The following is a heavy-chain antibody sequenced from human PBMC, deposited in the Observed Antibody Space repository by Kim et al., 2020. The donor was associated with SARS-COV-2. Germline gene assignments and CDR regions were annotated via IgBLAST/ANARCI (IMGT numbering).Heavy chain of an antibody. CDR2: ISSSSSYI. V-gene: IGHV3-21*01. Sequence: GGSLRLSCAASGFTFSSYSMNWVRQAPGKGLEWVSSISSSSSYIYYADSVKGRFTISRDNAKNSLYLQMNSLRAEDTAVYYCARDTDGNDILTGYLPYYYYYYGMDVWGQGTTVTVSS. D-gene: IGHD3-9*01. CDR3: ARDTDGNDILTGYLPYYYYYYGMDV. CDR1: GFTFSSYS. J-gene: IGHJ6*02.